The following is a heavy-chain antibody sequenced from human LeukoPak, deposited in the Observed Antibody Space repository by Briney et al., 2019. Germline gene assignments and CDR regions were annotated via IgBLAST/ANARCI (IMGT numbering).Heavy chain of an antibody. CDR2: IYYSGST. V-gene: IGHV4-31*03. CDR3: AREAQTTYYYECSGYYFDY. D-gene: IGHD3-22*01. Sequence: PSETLSLTCTVSGGSISSGGYYWSWIRQHPGKGLEWIGYIYYSGSTYYNPSLKSRVTISVDTSKNQFSLKLSSVTAADTAVYYCAREAQTTYYYECSGYYFDYLGQGTLVT. J-gene: IGHJ4*01. CDR1: GGSISSGGYY.